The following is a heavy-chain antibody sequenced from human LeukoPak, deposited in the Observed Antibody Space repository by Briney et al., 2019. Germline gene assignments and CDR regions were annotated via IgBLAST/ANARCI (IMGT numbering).Heavy chain of an antibody. Sequence: ASETLSLTCAVYGGSFSGYYWSWIRQPPGKGLEWIGEINHSGSTNYNPSLKSRVTISVDTSKNQFSLKLSSVTAVDTAVYYCARGRYYGAFDIWGQGTMVTVSS. CDR1: GGSFSGYY. D-gene: IGHD3-3*01. J-gene: IGHJ3*02. V-gene: IGHV4-34*01. CDR3: ARGRYYGAFDI. CDR2: INHSGST.